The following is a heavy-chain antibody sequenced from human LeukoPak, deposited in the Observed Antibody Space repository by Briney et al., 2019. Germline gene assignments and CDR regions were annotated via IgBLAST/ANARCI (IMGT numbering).Heavy chain of an antibody. D-gene: IGHD3/OR15-3a*01. CDR3: ARAPPSLSHLGWFDAFDI. CDR1: GDSVSSNSAA. Sequence: PSQTLSLTCAISGDSVSSNSAAWNWIRQSPSRGLEWLGRTYYRSKWYNDYAVSVKSRITINPDTSKNQFSLQLNSVTPEDTAVYYCARAPPSLSHLGWFDAFDIWGQGTMVTVSS. V-gene: IGHV6-1*01. J-gene: IGHJ3*02. CDR2: TYYRSKWYN.